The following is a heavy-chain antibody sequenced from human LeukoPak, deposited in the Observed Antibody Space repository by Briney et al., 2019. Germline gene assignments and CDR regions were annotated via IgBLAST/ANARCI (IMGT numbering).Heavy chain of an antibody. V-gene: IGHV1-69*06. CDR2: IIPIFGTA. CDR1: GYTFTSYG. CDR3: ARGGDWTYEKPTGIDY. D-gene: IGHD2-21*02. Sequence: SVKVSCKASGYTFTSYGISWVRQATGQGLEWMGGIIPIFGTANYAQKFQGRVTITADKSTSTAYMELSSLRSEDTAVYYCARGGDWTYEKPTGIDYWGQGTLVTVSS. J-gene: IGHJ4*02.